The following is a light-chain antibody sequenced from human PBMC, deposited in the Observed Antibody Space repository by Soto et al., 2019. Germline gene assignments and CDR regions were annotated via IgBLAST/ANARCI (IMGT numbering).Light chain of an antibody. CDR2: GNI. CDR1: SSNIGAGYH. Sequence: QSVLTQPPSVSGAPGQRVTISCTDNSSNIGAGYHVHWYQHLPGTAPKLLIYGNINRPSGVPDRFSGSRSGTSASLAITGLQADDEADYYCQSYDSSLSAWVFGGGTKLTVL. J-gene: IGLJ3*02. CDR3: QSYDSSLSAWV. V-gene: IGLV1-40*01.